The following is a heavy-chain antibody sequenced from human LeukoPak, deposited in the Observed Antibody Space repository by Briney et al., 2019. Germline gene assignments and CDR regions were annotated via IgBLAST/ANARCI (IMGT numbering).Heavy chain of an antibody. CDR1: GYTFTGYY. Sequence: ASVKVSCKASGYTFTGYYMHWVRQAPGQGLEWMGWINPNSGGTNYAQKFQGRVTMTRDTSISTAYMEPSRLRSDDTAVYYCARTKLLWFGELLFDPWGQGTLVTVSS. V-gene: IGHV1-2*02. CDR3: ARTKLLWFGELLFDP. J-gene: IGHJ5*02. D-gene: IGHD3-10*01. CDR2: INPNSGGT.